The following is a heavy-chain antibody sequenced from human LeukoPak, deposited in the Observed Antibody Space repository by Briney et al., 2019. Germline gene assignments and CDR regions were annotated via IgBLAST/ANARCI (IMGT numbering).Heavy chain of an antibody. Sequence: ASVKVSCKASGYTFTSYYMHWVRQAPGQGLEWMGIINPSGGSTSYAQKFQGRVTMTRDTSTSTVYMELSSLRSEDTAVYYCARARRASGSPYYFDYWGQGTLATVSS. D-gene: IGHD1-26*01. CDR2: INPSGGST. J-gene: IGHJ4*02. V-gene: IGHV1-46*03. CDR3: ARARRASGSPYYFDY. CDR1: GYTFTSYY.